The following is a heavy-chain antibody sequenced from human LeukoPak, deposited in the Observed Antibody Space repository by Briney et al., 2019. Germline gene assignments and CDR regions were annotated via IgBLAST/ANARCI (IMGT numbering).Heavy chain of an antibody. CDR2: TSSSDAGT. Sequence: GGSLRLSCAASGFPLGSYAMSWVRQAPGKGLEWVSATSSSDAGTYYADSVRGRFTISRDNSKNTLYLQMNSLRLEDAAVYFCARAPVTSCRGAYCYPFDYWGQGTQVTVSS. D-gene: IGHD2-21*01. V-gene: IGHV3-23*01. J-gene: IGHJ4*02. CDR1: GFPLGSYA. CDR3: ARAPVTSCRGAYCYPFDY.